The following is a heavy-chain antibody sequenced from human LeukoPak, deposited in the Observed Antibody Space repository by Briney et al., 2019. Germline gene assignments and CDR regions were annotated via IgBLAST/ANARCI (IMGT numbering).Heavy chain of an antibody. CDR1: GYTFTSYG. CDR2: ISAYNGNT. D-gene: IGHD3-22*01. J-gene: IGHJ4*02. V-gene: IGHV1-18*01. CDR3: ARAKAPNSSGYYSY. Sequence: GASVKVSCKASGYTFTSYGISWVRQAPGQGLEWMGWISAYNGNTNYAQKLQGRVTMTTDTSTSTAYMELRSLRSDDTAVYYCARAKAPNSSGYYSYWGQGTLVTVSS.